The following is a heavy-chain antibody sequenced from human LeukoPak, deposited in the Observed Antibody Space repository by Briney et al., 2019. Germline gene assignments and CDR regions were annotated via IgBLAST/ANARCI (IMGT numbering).Heavy chain of an antibody. CDR2: ISGSGGST. CDR1: GFTFSSYA. J-gene: IGHJ4*02. D-gene: IGHD6-19*01. Sequence: SGGSLRLSCAASGFTFSSYAMSWVRQAPGKGLEWVSAISGSGGSTYYADSVKGRFTISRDNSKNTLYLQMNSLRAEDTAMYYCARDFKDSSGWYGSYFDYWGQGTLVTVSS. V-gene: IGHV3-23*01. CDR3: ARDFKDSSGWYGSYFDY.